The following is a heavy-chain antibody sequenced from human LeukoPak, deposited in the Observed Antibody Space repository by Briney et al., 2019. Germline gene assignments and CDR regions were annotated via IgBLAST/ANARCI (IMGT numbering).Heavy chain of an antibody. J-gene: IGHJ4*02. CDR3: ARLRWQLVGPYFDY. CDR1: GDSISTYY. D-gene: IGHD1-26*01. CDR2: IYSSGNT. Sequence: SETLSLTCSFSGDSISTYYWSWIPQSPGKGLEWIGHIYSSGNTDYNSSLKSRVTISVDTSKSQFSLRLSSVTATDTAVYYCARLRWQLVGPYFDYWGQGILVTVSS. V-gene: IGHV4-59*01.